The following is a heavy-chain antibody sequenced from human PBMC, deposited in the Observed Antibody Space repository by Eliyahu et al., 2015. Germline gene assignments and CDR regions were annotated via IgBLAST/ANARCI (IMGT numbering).Heavy chain of an antibody. D-gene: IGHD4-23*01. CDR1: GXXFSXYA. J-gene: IGHJ4*02. CDR3: AKRGGSAKEFDY. CDR2: ISAPGDST. V-gene: IGHV3-23*01. Sequence: EVQLLESGGALVQPGGSLRLSCAASGXXFSXYAMXWVRRAPGKGLEWVSAISAPGDSTYYTDSVKGRFTISRDNSKNTLFLQMNSLRAEDTALYYCAKRGGSAKEFDYWGQGTLVTVSS.